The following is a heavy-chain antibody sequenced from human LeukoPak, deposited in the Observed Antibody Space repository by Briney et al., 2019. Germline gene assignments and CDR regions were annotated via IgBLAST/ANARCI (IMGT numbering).Heavy chain of an antibody. CDR1: GFTSSNYA. V-gene: IGHV3-23*01. D-gene: IGHD6-19*01. J-gene: IGHJ4*02. CDR3: ARRVVAGQTYYFDF. Sequence: GGSLRLSCAASGFTSSNYAMNWVRQAPGKGLEWVSGISGSGGTTYYADSVRGRFTISGDNPKNTLYLQMNGLRAEDTAVYYCARRVVAGQTYYFDFWGQGALVTVFS. CDR2: ISGSGGTT.